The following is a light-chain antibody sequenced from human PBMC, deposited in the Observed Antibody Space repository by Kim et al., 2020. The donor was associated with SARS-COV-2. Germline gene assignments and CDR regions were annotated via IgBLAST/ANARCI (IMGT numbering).Light chain of an antibody. CDR2: DAS. CDR3: QQYNSYPWT. J-gene: IGKJ1*01. V-gene: IGKV1-5*01. CDR1: QSISSW. Sequence: ASVGDRVTINCRASQSISSWLAWYQQKPGKDPKLLIYDASSLESGVPSRFSGSGSGTEFTLTISSLQPDDFATYYCQQYNSYPWTFGQGTKVDIK.